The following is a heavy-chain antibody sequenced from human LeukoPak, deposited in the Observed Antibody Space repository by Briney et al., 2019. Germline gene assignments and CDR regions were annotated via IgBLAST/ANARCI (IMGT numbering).Heavy chain of an antibody. CDR1: GFTFSSYE. Sequence: GGSLRLSCAASGFTFSSYEMNWVRQAPGKGLEWVSYIGSSGRTTYCADSVKGRFTISRDNAKNSVYLQMNSPRADDTAVYFCARDGDGGSYRQRFDYWGQGTLVTVSS. CDR2: IGSSGRTT. V-gene: IGHV3-48*03. CDR3: ARDGDGGSYRQRFDY. D-gene: IGHD3-16*02. J-gene: IGHJ4*02.